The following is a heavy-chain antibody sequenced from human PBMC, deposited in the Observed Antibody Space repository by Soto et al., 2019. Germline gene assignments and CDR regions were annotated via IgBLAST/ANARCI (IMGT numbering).Heavy chain of an antibody. J-gene: IGHJ6*02. CDR1: GFTFSSYG. CDR3: ARDRDEAVAGLDV. D-gene: IGHD6-19*01. Sequence: QVQLVESGGGVVQPGRSLRLSCAASGFTFSSYGMHWVRQAPGKGLEWVAVIWYDGSNKYYADSVKGRFTISRDNSKNTLYLHMSSLRAEDTAVYYCARDRDEAVAGLDVWGQGTTVTVSS. V-gene: IGHV3-33*01. CDR2: IWYDGSNK.